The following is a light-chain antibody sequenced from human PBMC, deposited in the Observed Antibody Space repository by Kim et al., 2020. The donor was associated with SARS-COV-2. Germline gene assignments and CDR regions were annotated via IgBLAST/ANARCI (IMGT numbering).Light chain of an antibody. CDR2: GGS. J-gene: IGKJ1*01. CDR3: RQYDEWPWT. CDR1: KRVNDN. V-gene: IGKV3-15*01. Sequence: EIVLTQSPGTLSVSPGERVTLSCRSTKRVNDNLAWYQQKPGQPPRLLVYGGSVTPTYIPARFSGSGSKTEYTLTVTSLQSEDFAIYYCRQYDEWPWTFGQGTKVDIK.